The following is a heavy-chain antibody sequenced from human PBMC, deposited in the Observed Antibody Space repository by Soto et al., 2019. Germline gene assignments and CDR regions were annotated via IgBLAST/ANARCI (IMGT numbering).Heavy chain of an antibody. CDR3: ADSAAQATNYYYAMDV. CDR1: GGSVSSGSFY. CDR2: FYDSGST. V-gene: IGHV4-61*01. D-gene: IGHD5-12*01. Sequence: ASETLSLTCTVSGGSVSSGSFYWSWIRRPPGKGLEWIGYFYDSGSTNYNPSLRSRVTMSVDTSKNQFSLKLSSVTAADTAVYYCADSAAQATNYYYAMDVSGQGTTVTVYS. J-gene: IGHJ6*02.